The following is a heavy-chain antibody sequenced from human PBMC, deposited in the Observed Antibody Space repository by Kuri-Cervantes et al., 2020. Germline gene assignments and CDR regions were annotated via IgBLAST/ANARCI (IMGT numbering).Heavy chain of an antibody. CDR2: ISYDGSNK. D-gene: IGHD2-15*01. V-gene: IGHV3-30-3*01. CDR3: ARDWGYCSGGSCYNSDY. CDR1: GFTFSSYA. J-gene: IGHJ4*02. Sequence: GESLKISCAASGFTFSSYAMHWVRQAPGKGLEWVAVISYDGSNKYYADSVKGRFTISRDNSKNTLYLQMNSLGAEDTAVYYCARDWGYCSGGSCYNSDYWGQGTLVTVSS.